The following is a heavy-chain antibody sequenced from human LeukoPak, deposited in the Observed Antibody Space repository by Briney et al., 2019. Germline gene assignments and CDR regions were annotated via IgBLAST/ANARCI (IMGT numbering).Heavy chain of an antibody. CDR3: AKGQQLVRDYYYYMDV. D-gene: IGHD6-6*01. CDR1: GFTFSSYA. Sequence: GGSLRLSCAASGFTFSSYAMSWVRQAPGKGLEWVSAISGSGGSTYYADSVKGRFTISRDNSKNTLYLQMNSLRAEDTAVYYCAKGQQLVRDYYYYMDVWGKGTTVTVSS. J-gene: IGHJ6*03. V-gene: IGHV3-23*01. CDR2: ISGSGGST.